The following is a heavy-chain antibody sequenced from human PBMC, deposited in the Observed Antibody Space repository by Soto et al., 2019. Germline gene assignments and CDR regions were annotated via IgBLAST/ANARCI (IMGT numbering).Heavy chain of an antibody. J-gene: IGHJ4*02. Sequence: QVQLVESGGGVVQPGRSLRLSCAASGFTFSSYAMHWVRQAPGKGLEWVAVISYDGSNKYYADSVKGRFTISRDNSKNTLYLQMNSLRAEDTAVYYCAREIDRLLGCWGQGTLVTVSS. CDR3: AREIDRLLGC. CDR1: GFTFSSYA. CDR2: ISYDGSNK. V-gene: IGHV3-30-3*01. D-gene: IGHD3-22*01.